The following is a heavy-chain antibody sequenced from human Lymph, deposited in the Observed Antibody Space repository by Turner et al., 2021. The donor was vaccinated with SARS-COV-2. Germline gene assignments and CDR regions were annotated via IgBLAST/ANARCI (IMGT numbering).Heavy chain of an antibody. CDR2: INSDGSST. Sequence: EVQLVESRGGLVQPGGSLRLTCAASGFTFSSSWMHWVRQAPGKGLVWVSRINSDGSSTTYADSVKGRFTISRDNAKNTLYLQMNSLRAEDTAVYYCARDTPYSTSAAHYWGQGTLVTVSS. CDR3: ARDTPYSTSAAHY. CDR1: GFTFSSSW. V-gene: IGHV3-74*01. J-gene: IGHJ4*02. D-gene: IGHD6-6*01.